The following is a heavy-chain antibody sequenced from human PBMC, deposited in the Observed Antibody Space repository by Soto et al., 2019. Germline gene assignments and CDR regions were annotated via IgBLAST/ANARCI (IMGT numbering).Heavy chain of an antibody. CDR1: GFTFSSYG. J-gene: IGHJ4*02. V-gene: IGHV3-30*02. Sequence: PWGSLRLSCAASGFTFSSYGIHWVRQAPGKGLEWVGIIWYDGSNKYYADSVKGRFTISRDTSTSTVYMDLSSLSAEDTAVYYCARVGPQHLWFGELSHWGQGTLVTVSS. D-gene: IGHD3-10*01. CDR2: IWYDGSNK. CDR3: ARVGPQHLWFGELSH.